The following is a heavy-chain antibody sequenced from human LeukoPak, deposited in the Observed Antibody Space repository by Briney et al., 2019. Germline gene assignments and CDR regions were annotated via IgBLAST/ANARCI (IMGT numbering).Heavy chain of an antibody. V-gene: IGHV1-2*02. J-gene: IGHJ5*02. CDR2: INPNSGAT. CDR3: ARDRPNNWFDP. Sequence: ASVKVSCKASGYTFTDYYLHWVRQAPGQGLEWMGFINPNSGATTYAQKFRGRVSVTRDTSISTAYVELSSLRSDDTAVYYCARDRPNNWFDPWGQGTLVTVSS. CDR1: GYTFTDYY.